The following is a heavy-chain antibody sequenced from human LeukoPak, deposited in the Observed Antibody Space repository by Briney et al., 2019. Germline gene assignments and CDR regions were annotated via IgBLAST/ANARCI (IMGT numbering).Heavy chain of an antibody. CDR1: GYTFTSYD. CDR3: ARAGSGGIATGWFDP. CDR2: ISAYNGNT. V-gene: IGHV1-18*01. J-gene: IGHJ5*02. Sequence: ASVKVSCKASGYTFTSYDINWVRQAPGQGLEWMGWISAYNGNTNYAQKLQGRVTMTTDTSTSTAYMELRSLRSDDTAVYYCARAGSGGIATGWFDPWGQGTLVTVSS. D-gene: IGHD2-15*01.